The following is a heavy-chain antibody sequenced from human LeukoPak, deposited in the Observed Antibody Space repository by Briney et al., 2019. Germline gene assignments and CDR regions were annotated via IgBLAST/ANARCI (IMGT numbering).Heavy chain of an antibody. J-gene: IGHJ6*02. CDR1: GYTFTGYY. V-gene: IGHV1-2*02. D-gene: IGHD4-17*01. CDR2: INPNSGGT. CDR3: ARVHGDYFIYYYGMDV. Sequence: GASVKVSCKASGYTFTGYYMHWVRQAPGQGLEWMGWINPNSGGTNYAQKFQGRVTMTRDTSISTAYMELSRLRSDDTAVYYCARVHGDYFIYYYGMDVWGQGTTVTVSS.